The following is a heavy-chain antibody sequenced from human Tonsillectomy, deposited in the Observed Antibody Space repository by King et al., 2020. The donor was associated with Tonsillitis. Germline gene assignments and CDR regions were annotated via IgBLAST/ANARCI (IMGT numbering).Heavy chain of an antibody. J-gene: IGHJ6*02. CDR2: IYWNDNK. CDR3: AHRSTQLFWSGYHEGVSEYYYGMDV. V-gene: IGHV2-5*01. Sequence: QFTLKESGPTLVKPTQTLTLTCTFSGFSLSTSGLSVAWIRQPPGKALEWLALIYWNDNKRYSPSLKSRLTITKDTSKNQVVLTMSNMDPVDTATYFCAHRSTQLFWSGYHEGVSEYYYGMDVWGQGTTVTVSS. CDR1: GFSLSTSGLS. D-gene: IGHD3-3*02.